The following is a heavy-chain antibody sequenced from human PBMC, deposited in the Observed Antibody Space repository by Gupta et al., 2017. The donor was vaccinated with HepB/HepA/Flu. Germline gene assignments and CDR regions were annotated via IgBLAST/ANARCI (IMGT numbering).Heavy chain of an antibody. J-gene: IGHJ4*02. V-gene: IGHV3-30*18. Sequence: QVQLVESGGGVVQPGRSLRLSCVASGFTFSSYGMHWVRQAPGKGLEWVAVISYDGSNKYYADSVKGRFTISRDNAKNTLYLQMNSLRAEVTAVYYCAKDRDSSGYYWIGWGQGSLVTVSS. CDR1: GFTFSSYG. CDR3: AKDRDSSGYYWIG. CDR2: ISYDGSNK. D-gene: IGHD3-22*01.